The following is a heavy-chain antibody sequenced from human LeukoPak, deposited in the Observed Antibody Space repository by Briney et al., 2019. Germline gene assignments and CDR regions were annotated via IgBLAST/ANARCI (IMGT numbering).Heavy chain of an antibody. CDR1: GYTFTSYG. J-gene: IGHJ6*04. CDR3: ARDILWFGEHYYGMDV. V-gene: IGHV1-18*04. Sequence: ASVKVSCKASGYTFTSYGISWVRQAPGQGLEGMGWISAYNGNTNYAQKLQGRVTMTTDTSTSTAYMELRSLRSDDTAVYYCARDILWFGEHYYGMDVWGKGTTVTVSS. CDR2: ISAYNGNT. D-gene: IGHD3-10*01.